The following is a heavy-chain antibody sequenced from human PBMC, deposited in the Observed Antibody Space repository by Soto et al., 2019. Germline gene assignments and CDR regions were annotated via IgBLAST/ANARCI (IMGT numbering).Heavy chain of an antibody. D-gene: IGHD6-6*01. V-gene: IGHV4-39*01. Sequence: PSETLSLTCTVSGGSISSSSYYWGWIRQPPGKGLEWIGSIYYSGSTYYNPSPKSRVTISVDTSKDQFSLKLSSVTAADTAVYYCATQAARPPYFDYWGQGTLVTVSS. CDR2: IYYSGST. J-gene: IGHJ4*02. CDR3: ATQAARPPYFDY. CDR1: GGSISSSSYY.